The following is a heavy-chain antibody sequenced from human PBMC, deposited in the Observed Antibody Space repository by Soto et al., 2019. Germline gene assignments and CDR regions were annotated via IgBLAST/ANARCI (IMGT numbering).Heavy chain of an antibody. CDR3: AKDLSCSSTSCYYYYYGMDV. CDR2: ISGSGGST. J-gene: IGHJ6*02. D-gene: IGHD2-2*01. V-gene: IGHV3-23*01. CDR1: GFTFSSYA. Sequence: GGSLRLSCAASGFTFSSYAMSWVRQAPGKGLEWVSAISGSGGSTYYADSVKGRFTISRDNSKNTLYLQMNSLRAEDTAVYYCAKDLSCSSTSCYYYYYGMDVWGQETTVTVS.